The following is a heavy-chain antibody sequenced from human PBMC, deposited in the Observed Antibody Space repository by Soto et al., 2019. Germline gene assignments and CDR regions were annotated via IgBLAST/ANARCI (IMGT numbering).Heavy chain of an antibody. CDR2: LYNAGST. CDR1: GGSISRYY. V-gene: IGHV4-59*01. CDR3: ARDLWGYCGTDCYPLDV. D-gene: IGHD2-21*02. J-gene: IGHJ6*02. Sequence: QVRLQESGPGLVKPSETLSLTCTVSGGSISRYYWSWIRQPPGKGLEWIGYLYNAGSTIYNPSLKSRVTISVDMSQNQCSLNLSYVTAADTAVYYCARDLWGYCGTDCYPLDVWGQGTTVTVSS.